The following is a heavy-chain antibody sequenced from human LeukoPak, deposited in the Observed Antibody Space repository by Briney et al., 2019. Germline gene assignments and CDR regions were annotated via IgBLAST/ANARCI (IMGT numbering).Heavy chain of an antibody. CDR2: ITGSGGNT. CDR3: AKAHPCSGGSCYSPFDY. Sequence: GGSLRLCCAASGFTFSSYAMSWVRQAPGKGLEWVSAITGSGGNTYYADSVKGRFNISRDNSKNTLYLQMNSLRAEDTAVYYCAKAHPCSGGSCYSPFDYWGQGTLVTVSS. J-gene: IGHJ4*02. D-gene: IGHD2-15*01. V-gene: IGHV3-23*01. CDR1: GFTFSSYA.